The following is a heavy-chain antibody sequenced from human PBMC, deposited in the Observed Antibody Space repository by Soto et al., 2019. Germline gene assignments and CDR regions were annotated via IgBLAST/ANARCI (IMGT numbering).Heavy chain of an antibody. V-gene: IGHV3-23*01. CDR1: GFTFSSYA. J-gene: IGHJ6*02. CDR3: EKWFYGDYLMDYYYGMDV. CDR2: ISGSGGST. Sequence: GGSLRLSCAASGFTFSSYAMSWVRQAPGKGLEWVSAISGSGGSTYYADSVKGRFTISRDNSKNTLYLQMNSLRAEDTAVYYCEKWFYGDYLMDYYYGMDVWGQGTTVTVSS. D-gene: IGHD4-17*01.